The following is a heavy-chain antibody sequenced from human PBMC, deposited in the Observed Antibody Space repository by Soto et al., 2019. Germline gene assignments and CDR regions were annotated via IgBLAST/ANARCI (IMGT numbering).Heavy chain of an antibody. CDR1: GFALSTSGVG. Sequence: QITLKESGPTLVKPTQTLTLTCTFSGFALSTSGVGVGWIRQPPGKALEWLALIYWDDDKRYSPSLKSRLTITKDTSKTQVVLTMTNMDPVDTATYYCAHRQGEIHAFDIWGQGTLVTVSS. D-gene: IGHD3-16*01. CDR3: AHRQGEIHAFDI. V-gene: IGHV2-5*02. J-gene: IGHJ3*02. CDR2: IYWDDDK.